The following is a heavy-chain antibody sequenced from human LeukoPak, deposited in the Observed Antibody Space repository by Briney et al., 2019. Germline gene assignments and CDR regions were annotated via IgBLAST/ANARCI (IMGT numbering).Heavy chain of an antibody. V-gene: IGHV1-2*02. D-gene: IGHD3-22*01. CDR1: GYTFTAYY. Sequence: VAPVKVSCKASGYTFTAYYMHWVRQAPGQGLEWMGWINPNSGGTNYAQKFQGRVTMTRDTSISTAYMELSRLRSDDTAVYYCARDLDYYDSSGYGSHAFDIWGQGTMVTVSS. CDR3: ARDLDYYDSSGYGSHAFDI. CDR2: INPNSGGT. J-gene: IGHJ3*02.